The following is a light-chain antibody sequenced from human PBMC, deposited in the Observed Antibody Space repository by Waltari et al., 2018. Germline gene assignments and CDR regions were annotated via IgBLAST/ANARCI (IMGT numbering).Light chain of an antibody. CDR3: QQGNDFPLT. J-gene: IGKJ4*01. Sequence: DIQMTQSPSSVSASVGDRVTITCRASRDISRWLAWYQQKPGKAPEFLIYDASTLQRGGPSRCSGSGSGREFTRTITSLQPEDFSTDYCQQGNDFPLTFGGGTKVEMK. CDR1: RDISRW. V-gene: IGKV1-12*01. CDR2: DAS.